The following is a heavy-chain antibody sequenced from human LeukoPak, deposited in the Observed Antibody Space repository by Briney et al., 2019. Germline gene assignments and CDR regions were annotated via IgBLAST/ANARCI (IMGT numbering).Heavy chain of an antibody. CDR3: ARDPYSGSYYDY. CDR2: ISYDGSNK. J-gene: IGHJ4*02. D-gene: IGHD1-26*01. Sequence: SGGSLRLSCAASGFTFSSYAMHWVRQAPGKGLEWVAVISYDGSNKYYADSVKGRFTISRDNSKNTLYLQMNSLRAEDTAVYYCARDPYSGSYYDYWGQGTLVTVSS. CDR1: GFTFSSYA. V-gene: IGHV3-30-3*01.